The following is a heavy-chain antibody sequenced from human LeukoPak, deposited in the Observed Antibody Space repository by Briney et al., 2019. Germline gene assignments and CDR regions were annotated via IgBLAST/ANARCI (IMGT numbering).Heavy chain of an antibody. CDR1: GFTFSRYG. Sequence: GGSLRLSCAASGFTFSRYGMNWVRQATGKGREWVSYISSSSGYIYYADSVKGRFTISRDNAKNSLYLQMNSLRAEDTAVYYCARDFGAVAGTSSGSWGQGTLVTVSS. D-gene: IGHD6-19*01. CDR3: ARDFGAVAGTSSGS. J-gene: IGHJ5*02. CDR2: ISSSSGYI. V-gene: IGHV3-21*01.